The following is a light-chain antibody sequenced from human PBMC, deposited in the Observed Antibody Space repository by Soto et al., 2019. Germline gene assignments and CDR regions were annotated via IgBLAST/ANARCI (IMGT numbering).Light chain of an antibody. CDR3: SSYTSSSTRV. V-gene: IGLV2-14*01. CDR2: DVS. CDR1: SSDVGGYNY. J-gene: IGLJ2*01. Sequence: QSALTQPASVSGSPGQSITISCTGTSSDVGGYNYVSWYQQHPGKAPKLMIYDVSNRPSGVSNRFSGSKSGNTASLTISGLNAEDEADYYCSSYTSSSTRVFGGGTKLTVL.